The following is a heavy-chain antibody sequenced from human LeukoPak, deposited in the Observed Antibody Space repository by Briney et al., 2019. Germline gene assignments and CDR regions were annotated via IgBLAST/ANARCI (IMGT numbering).Heavy chain of an antibody. Sequence: GGSLKLSCAASGFTFSGSAIHWVRQASGKGLEWVGRIRSKANSYATVCAASVKGRFTISRDDSKNMAYLQMNSLKTEDTAVYYCTRLSADDSRGYYYYWGQGTLVTVSS. D-gene: IGHD3-22*01. V-gene: IGHV3-73*01. CDR2: IRSKANSYAT. J-gene: IGHJ4*02. CDR1: GFTFSGSA. CDR3: TRLSADDSRGYYYY.